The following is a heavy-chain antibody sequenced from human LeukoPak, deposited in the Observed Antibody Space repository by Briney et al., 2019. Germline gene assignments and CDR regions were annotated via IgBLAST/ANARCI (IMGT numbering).Heavy chain of an antibody. CDR1: GYTFTSYG. CDR2: ISAYNGNT. Sequence: ASVKVSCKASGYTFTSYGISWVRQAPGQGLEWMGWISAYNGNTNYAQKLQGRVTMTTDTSTSTAYMELRSLRSDDTAVYYCARDRYISAYSSSPDYWGQGTLVTVSS. J-gene: IGHJ4*02. CDR3: ARDRYISAYSSSPDY. D-gene: IGHD6-13*01. V-gene: IGHV1-18*01.